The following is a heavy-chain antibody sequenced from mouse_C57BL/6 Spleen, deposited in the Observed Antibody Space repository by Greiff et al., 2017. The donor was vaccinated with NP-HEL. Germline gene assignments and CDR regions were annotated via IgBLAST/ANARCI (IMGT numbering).Heavy chain of an antibody. Sequence: EVQLQQSGPVLVKPGASVKMSCKASGYTFTDYYMNWVKQSHGKSLEWIGVINPYNGGTSYNQKFKGKATLTVDKSSSTAYMELNSLTSEDSAVYYCARSVYGSTLWGQGTTLTVSS. CDR3: ARSVYGSTL. CDR1: GYTFTDYY. D-gene: IGHD1-1*01. V-gene: IGHV1-19*01. CDR2: INPYNGGT. J-gene: IGHJ2*01.